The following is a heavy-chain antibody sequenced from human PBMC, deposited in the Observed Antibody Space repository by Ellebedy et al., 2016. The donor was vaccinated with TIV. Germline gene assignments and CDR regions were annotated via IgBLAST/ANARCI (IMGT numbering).Heavy chain of an antibody. V-gene: IGHV3-11*06. D-gene: IGHD3-16*01. Sequence: GESLKISCAASGFTFSDYYMSWIRQAPGKGLEWVSYISSSSSYTNYADSVKGRFTIARDNAKNSLSLQMNSLRAEDTAVYYCASASSFDYWGRGTLVTVSS. CDR3: ASASSFDY. CDR2: ISSSSSYT. CDR1: GFTFSDYY. J-gene: IGHJ4*02.